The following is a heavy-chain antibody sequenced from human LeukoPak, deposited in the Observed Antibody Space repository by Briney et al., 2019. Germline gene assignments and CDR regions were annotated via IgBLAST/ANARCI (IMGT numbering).Heavy chain of an antibody. D-gene: IGHD3-22*01. Sequence: GRSLRLSCAASGFTFSSYGMHWVRQAPGKGLEWVAVIWYDGSNKYYADSVKGRFTISRDNSKNTLYLQMNSLRAEDTAVYYCARDHHKLTYYYDSSGYYFVYWGQGTLVTVSS. V-gene: IGHV3-33*01. CDR3: ARDHHKLTYYYDSSGYYFVY. J-gene: IGHJ4*02. CDR1: GFTFSSYG. CDR2: IWYDGSNK.